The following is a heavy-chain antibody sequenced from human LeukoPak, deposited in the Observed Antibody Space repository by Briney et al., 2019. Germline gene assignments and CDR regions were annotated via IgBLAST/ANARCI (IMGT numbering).Heavy chain of an antibody. CDR2: ISGSGGST. CDR1: GFTFSSYA. CDR3: AKDLIVGATKVPYFDY. Sequence: GESLRLSCAASGFTFSSYAMSWVRQAPGKGLEWVSGISGSGGSTNYAASVKGRFTISRDSSKNTLYLQMNSLRAEDTALYYCAKDLIVGATKVPYFDYWGQGTLVTVPS. D-gene: IGHD1-26*01. J-gene: IGHJ4*02. V-gene: IGHV3-23*01.